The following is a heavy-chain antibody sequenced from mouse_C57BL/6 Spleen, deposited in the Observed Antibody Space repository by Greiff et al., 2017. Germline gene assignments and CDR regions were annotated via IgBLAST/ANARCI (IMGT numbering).Heavy chain of an antibody. D-gene: IGHD1-1*01. CDR3: AREGLYGSSYGYWYFDV. CDR1: GFTFSDYY. CDR2: INYDGSST. J-gene: IGHJ1*03. Sequence: EVQRVESEGGLVQPGSSMKLSCTASGFTFSDYYMAWVRQVPEKGLEWVANINYDGSSTYYLDSLKSRFIISRDNAKNILYLQMSSLKSEDTATYYCAREGLYGSSYGYWYFDVWGTGTTVTVSS. V-gene: IGHV5-16*01.